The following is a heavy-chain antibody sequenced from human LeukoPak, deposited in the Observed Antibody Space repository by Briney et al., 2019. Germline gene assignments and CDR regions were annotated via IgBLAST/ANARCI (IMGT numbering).Heavy chain of an antibody. V-gene: IGHV3-48*03. CDR3: ASFSNRRRGYSYGYFDY. Sequence: GGSLRLSCAASGFTFSSYEMNWVRQAPGKGLEWVSYISSSGSTIYYADSVKGRFTISRDNAKNSLYLQMNSLRAKDTAVYYCASFSNRRRGYSYGYFDYWGQGTLVTVSS. CDR2: ISSSGSTI. J-gene: IGHJ4*02. CDR1: GFTFSSYE. D-gene: IGHD5-18*01.